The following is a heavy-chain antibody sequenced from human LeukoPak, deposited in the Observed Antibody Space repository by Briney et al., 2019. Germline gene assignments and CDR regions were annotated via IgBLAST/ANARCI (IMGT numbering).Heavy chain of an antibody. D-gene: IGHD3-9*01. Sequence: GGSLRLSCAASGFTFSSYWMSWVRQAPGKGLEWVANIKQDGREKYYVDSVKGRFTISRDNTKNSLYVQMNSLRAEDTAVYYCARVEDYDILTGFDYWGQGILVTVSS. V-gene: IGHV3-7*01. J-gene: IGHJ4*02. CDR3: ARVEDYDILTGFDY. CDR2: IKQDGREK. CDR1: GFTFSSYW.